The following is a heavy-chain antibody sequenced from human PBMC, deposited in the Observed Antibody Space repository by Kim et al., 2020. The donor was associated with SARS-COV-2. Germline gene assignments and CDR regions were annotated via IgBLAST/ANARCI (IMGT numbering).Heavy chain of an antibody. D-gene: IGHD4-4*01. V-gene: IGHV3-23*01. CDR3: AKATHERYYSNVLYFDY. J-gene: IGHJ4*02. Sequence: VKGRFTISRDNSKNTLYLQMNSLRAEDTAVYYCAKATHERYYSNVLYFDYWGQGTLVTVSS.